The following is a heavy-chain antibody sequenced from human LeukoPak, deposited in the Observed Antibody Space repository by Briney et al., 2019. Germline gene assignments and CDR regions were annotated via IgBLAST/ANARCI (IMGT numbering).Heavy chain of an antibody. CDR1: GFTFSSYA. J-gene: IGHJ3*02. D-gene: IGHD6-19*01. CDR3: AKFGSGWYYGASDI. V-gene: IGHV3-23*01. CDR2: ISSSGGST. Sequence: GESLRLSCAASGFTFSSYAMSWVRQAPGKGLEWVSGISSSGGSTYYADSVKGRFTISRDNSKNTLFLQMNSLRAEDTAVYYCAKFGSGWYYGASDIWGQGTMVTNSS.